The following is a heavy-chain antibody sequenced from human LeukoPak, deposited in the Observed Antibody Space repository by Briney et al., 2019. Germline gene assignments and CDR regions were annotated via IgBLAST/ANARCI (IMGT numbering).Heavy chain of an antibody. CDR2: IIPILGIA. J-gene: IGHJ4*02. CDR3: ASPEGYSYGSFDY. Sequence: GASVKVSCKASGGTFSSYTISCVRQAPGQGLEWMGRIIPILGIANYAQKFQGRVTITADKSTSTAYVELSSLRSEDTAVYYCASPEGYSYGSFDYWGQGTLVTVSS. V-gene: IGHV1-69*02. CDR1: GGTFSSYT. D-gene: IGHD5-18*01.